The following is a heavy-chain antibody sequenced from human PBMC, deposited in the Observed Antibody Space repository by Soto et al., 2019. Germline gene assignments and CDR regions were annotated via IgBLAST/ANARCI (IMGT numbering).Heavy chain of an antibody. Sequence: QVQLVQSGAEVKKPGSSVKLSCKASGYNFIAYYIYWVRQAPGQGPEWMGMINPSSGATNYAQKCQGRVTVTRDTTTSTAYLELSSLRAEDAAVYYCAKYCGGDCRHFDAWGQGTRVTVSS. V-gene: IGHV1-46*01. J-gene: IGHJ4*02. CDR1: GYNFIAYY. CDR3: AKYCGGDCRHFDA. D-gene: IGHD2-21*02. CDR2: INPSSGAT.